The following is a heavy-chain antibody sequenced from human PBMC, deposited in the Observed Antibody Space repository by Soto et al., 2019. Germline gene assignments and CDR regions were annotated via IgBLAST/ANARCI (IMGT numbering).Heavy chain of an antibody. J-gene: IGHJ6*02. CDR2: ISYDGSNK. CDR3: ARDLRSYSSSSNGMDV. D-gene: IGHD6-6*01. V-gene: IGHV3-30-3*01. Sequence: QVQLVESGGGVVQPGRSLRLSCAASGFTFSSYAMHWVRQAPGKGLEWVAVISYDGSNKYYADSVKGRFTISRDNSKNTLYLQMNSLRAEDTAVYYCARDLRSYSSSSNGMDVWGQGTTVTVSS. CDR1: GFTFSSYA.